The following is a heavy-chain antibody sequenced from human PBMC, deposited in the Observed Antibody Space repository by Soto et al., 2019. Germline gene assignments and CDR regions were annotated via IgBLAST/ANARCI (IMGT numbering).Heavy chain of an antibody. Sequence: GGSLRLSCAASGFTFSSYSMNWVRQAPGKGLEWVSSISSSSSYIYYADSVKGRFTISRDNAKNSLYLQMNSLRAEDTAVYYCARVQYSGYESPIEPIYYMDVWGKGTTVTVSS. CDR2: ISSSSSYI. CDR1: GFTFSSYS. CDR3: ARVQYSGYESPIEPIYYMDV. J-gene: IGHJ6*03. D-gene: IGHD5-12*01. V-gene: IGHV3-21*01.